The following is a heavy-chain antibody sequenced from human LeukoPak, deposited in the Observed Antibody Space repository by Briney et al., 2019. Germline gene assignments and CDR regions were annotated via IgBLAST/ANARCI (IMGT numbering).Heavy chain of an antibody. CDR2: ITNNGVYT. D-gene: IGHD2-15*01. V-gene: IGHV3-11*06. Sequence: PGGSLRLSCAASGFTLSDYYMSWIRQAPGKGLEWVSSITNNGVYTYYTDSVKGRFTISRDNANNSLYLQMNSLSAEDTAIYYCARQPQVAHFDYWGQGTLVSVSS. J-gene: IGHJ4*02. CDR1: GFTLSDYY. CDR3: ARQPQVAHFDY.